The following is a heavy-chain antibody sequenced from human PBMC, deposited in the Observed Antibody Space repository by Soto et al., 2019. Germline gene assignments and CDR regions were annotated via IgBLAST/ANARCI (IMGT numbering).Heavy chain of an antibody. V-gene: IGHV4-31*03. CDR2: IYYSGST. J-gene: IGHJ6*02. Sequence: LSLTCTVSGGSISSGDYYWSWIRQHPVKCLEWIGYIYYSGSTYYNPSLKSRVTISVDTSKNQFSLKLSSVTAADTAVYYCARGLGHITIFGVVKSYGMDVWGQGTTVTVS. CDR3: ARGLGHITIFGVVKSYGMDV. CDR1: GGSISSGDYY. D-gene: IGHD3-3*01.